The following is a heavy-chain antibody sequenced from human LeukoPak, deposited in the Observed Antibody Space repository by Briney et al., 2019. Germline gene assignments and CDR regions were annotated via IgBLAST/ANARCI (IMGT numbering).Heavy chain of an antibody. D-gene: IGHD3-10*01. Sequence: SETLSLTCTVSGGSVSSSSFYWGWIRQPPGKGLEWIGSIYYSGSASYNPSLKSRVTISVDTSKNQFSLKLSSVTAADTAVYYCARLWFGELEAPNWFDPWGQGTLVTVSS. CDR1: GGSVSSSSFY. CDR3: ARLWFGELEAPNWFDP. J-gene: IGHJ5*02. V-gene: IGHV4-39*07. CDR2: IYYSGSA.